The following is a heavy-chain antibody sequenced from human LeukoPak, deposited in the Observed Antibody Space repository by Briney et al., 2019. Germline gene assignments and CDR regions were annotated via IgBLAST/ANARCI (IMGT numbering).Heavy chain of an antibody. J-gene: IGHJ1*01. CDR3: ARSYAQYCSTASCFHCEH. Sequence: GGSLRPSCAASGFTVDDYGMAWVRQAPGKGLEWVSGINWNGGSTGYADSVKGRFTISRDNAENSLYLQMNSLRAEDTAFYYCARSYAQYCSTASCFHCEHWGQVTLVTVSS. CDR2: INWNGGST. D-gene: IGHD2-2*01. V-gene: IGHV3-20*04. CDR1: GFTVDDYG.